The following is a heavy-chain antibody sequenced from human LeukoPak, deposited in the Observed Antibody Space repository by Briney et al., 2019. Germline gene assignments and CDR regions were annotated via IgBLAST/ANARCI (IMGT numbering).Heavy chain of an antibody. D-gene: IGHD3-22*01. CDR3: AREKPYYYDSSGPPTD. CDR1: GFTFSSYG. V-gene: IGHV3-33*01. CDR2: IWYDGSNK. J-gene: IGHJ4*02. Sequence: PGGSLRLSCAASGFTFSSYGMHWVRQAPGKGLEWVAVIWYDGSNKYYADSVKGRFTISRDYSKNTLYLQMNSLRAEDTAVYYCAREKPYYYDSSGPPTDWGQGTLVTVSS.